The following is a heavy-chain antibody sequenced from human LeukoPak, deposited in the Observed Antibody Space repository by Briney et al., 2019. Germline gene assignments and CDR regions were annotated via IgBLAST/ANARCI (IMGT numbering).Heavy chain of an antibody. CDR3: AKEVMPSGYSYGYFL. CDR1: GFTFSTYW. CDR2: IKQDGSET. J-gene: IGHJ4*02. Sequence: GGSLRLSCAASGFTFSTYWMNWVRQAPGKGLEWVANIKQDGSETYYMDSVEGRFTISRDNAKNSLYLQMNSLRAEDTAVYYCAKEVMPSGYSYGYFLWGQGTLVTVSS. D-gene: IGHD5-18*01. V-gene: IGHV3-7*01.